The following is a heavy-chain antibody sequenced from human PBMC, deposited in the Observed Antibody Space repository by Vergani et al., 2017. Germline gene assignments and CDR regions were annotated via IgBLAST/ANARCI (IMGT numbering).Heavy chain of an antibody. CDR2: INWNSDTI. D-gene: IGHD2-15*01. V-gene: IGHV3-9*01. CDR1: GFTLKDYA. J-gene: IGHJ1*01. Sequence: EVQLVESGGGLVQPGRSLRLSCAASGFTLKDYAMHWVRQAPGKGLEWVSSINWNSDTIDYAVSVRGRFTISRDNAKNSLYLQMNSLRDEDRGVYYCARISGGSAPYLHYWGQGTLVTVAS. CDR3: ARISGGSAPYLHY.